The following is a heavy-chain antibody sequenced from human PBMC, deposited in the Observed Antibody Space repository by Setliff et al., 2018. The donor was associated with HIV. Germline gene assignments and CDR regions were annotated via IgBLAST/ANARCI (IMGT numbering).Heavy chain of an antibody. CDR3: AGHFYYSGSGIWAGLDS. J-gene: IGHJ4*02. CDR2: IYTSGNT. Sequence: PSETLSLTCTVSGVSISNYYWSWIRQPAGKGLEWIGRIYTSGNTNYNPSLKSRVTMSVDTSNKQYSLKLTPVTAADTAVYYCAGHFYYSGSGIWAGLDSWGQGTLVTVSS. V-gene: IGHV4-4*07. D-gene: IGHD3-10*01. CDR1: GVSISNYY.